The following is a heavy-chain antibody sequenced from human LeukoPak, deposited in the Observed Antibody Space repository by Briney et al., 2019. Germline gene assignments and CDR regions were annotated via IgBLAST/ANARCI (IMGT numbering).Heavy chain of an antibody. CDR3: ARTDSGRYSHFDY. CDR2: LFYTGET. D-gene: IGHD1-26*01. V-gene: IGHV4-39*01. CDR1: DGSISSSSYY. J-gene: IGHJ4*02. Sequence: SETLSLTRIVSDGSISSSSYYWGWIRQPPGKGLEWIGNLFYTGETFYNPSLNSRVTISVDTSKSQFSLRLSSVTAADTAVYYCARTDSGRYSHFDYWGQGTLVTVSS.